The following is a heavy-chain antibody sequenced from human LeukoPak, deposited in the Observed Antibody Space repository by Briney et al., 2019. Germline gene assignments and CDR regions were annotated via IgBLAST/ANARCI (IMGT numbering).Heavy chain of an antibody. Sequence: GGSLRLSCAASGFTFSSYAMSRVRQAPGKGLEWVSAISGSGGSTYYADSVKGRFTISRDNSKNTLYLQMNSLRAEDTAVYYCAKSAGGRYYYDSSGYQCDYWGQGTLVTVSS. CDR2: ISGSGGST. D-gene: IGHD3-22*01. J-gene: IGHJ4*02. CDR1: GFTFSSYA. CDR3: AKSAGGRYYYDSSGYQCDY. V-gene: IGHV3-23*01.